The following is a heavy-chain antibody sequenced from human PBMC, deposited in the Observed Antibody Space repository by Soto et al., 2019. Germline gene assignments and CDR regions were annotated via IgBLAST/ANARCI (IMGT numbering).Heavy chain of an antibody. CDR2: VSGSGGGT. D-gene: IGHD1-26*01. J-gene: IGHJ4*02. V-gene: IGHV3-23*01. CDR3: VREGGDSSSLVDNYFDY. Sequence: EVQLLESGGGLVQPGGSLRLSCAASGSTFAHQAMSWVRQAPGTGLEWVSAVSGSGGGTYYVDSVKGRFTISRDRSKKTLSVQMNGLRVEDTAVYYCVREGGDSSSLVDNYFDYWGQGALVTVSS. CDR1: GSTFAHQA.